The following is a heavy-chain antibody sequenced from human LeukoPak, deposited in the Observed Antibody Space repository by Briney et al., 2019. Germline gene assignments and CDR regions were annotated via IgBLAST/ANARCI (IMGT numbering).Heavy chain of an antibody. CDR3: AREAVAGTSWFDP. CDR2: INHSGST. J-gene: IGHJ5*02. Sequence: SETLSLTCAVYGGSFSGYYWSWIRQPPGKGLEWIGEINHSGSTNYNPSLKSRVTISVDTSKNQFSLKLSSVTGADTAVYYCAREAVAGTSWFDPWGQGTLVTVSS. CDR1: GGSFSGYY. V-gene: IGHV4-34*01. D-gene: IGHD6-19*01.